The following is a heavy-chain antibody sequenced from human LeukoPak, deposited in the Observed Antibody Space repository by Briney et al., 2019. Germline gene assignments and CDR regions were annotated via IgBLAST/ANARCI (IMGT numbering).Heavy chain of an antibody. Sequence: SETLSLTCTVSGGSISSSSYYWGWIRQPPGKGLEWIGSIYYSGSTYYNPSLKSRVTISVDTSKNQFSLKLNSVTAADTAVYYCVRHKPADFWGGHFDYWGQGTLVTVSS. CDR3: VRHKPADFWGGHFDY. CDR1: GGSISSSSYY. CDR2: IYYSGST. J-gene: IGHJ4*02. D-gene: IGHD3-3*01. V-gene: IGHV4-39*01.